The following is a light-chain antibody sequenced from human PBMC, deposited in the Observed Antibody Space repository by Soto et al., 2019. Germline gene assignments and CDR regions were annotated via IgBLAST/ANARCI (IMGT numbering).Light chain of an antibody. Sequence: IVLTQSPGTLSLSPGERATLSGRASQSVTTQLAWYQQKPGQAPRLIIHGASSRATGVPDRITGSGSGTDFTLSISRLEPEDFAVYYCQQYGGSTRTFGQGTKVEIK. CDR1: QSVTTQ. CDR3: QQYGGSTRT. CDR2: GAS. J-gene: IGKJ1*01. V-gene: IGKV3-20*01.